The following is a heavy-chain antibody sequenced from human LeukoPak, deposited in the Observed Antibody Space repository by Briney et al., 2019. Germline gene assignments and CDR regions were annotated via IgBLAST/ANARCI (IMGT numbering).Heavy chain of an antibody. Sequence: PGGSLRLSCTASGFTFGDYAMSWVRQAPGKGLEWVSSISSSTTYIYYADSVKGRFTISRDNAKNSLYLQMDSLRAEDTAMYYCARAGALDIWGQGTMVTVSS. CDR1: GFTFGDYA. CDR2: ISSSTTYI. J-gene: IGHJ3*02. V-gene: IGHV3-21*01. CDR3: ARAGALDI.